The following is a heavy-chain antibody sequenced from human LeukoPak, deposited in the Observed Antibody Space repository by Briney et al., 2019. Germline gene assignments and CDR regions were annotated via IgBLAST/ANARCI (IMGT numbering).Heavy chain of an antibody. V-gene: IGHV1-18*01. CDR3: ARAKSIAEHNWFDP. D-gene: IGHD6-6*01. CDR1: GYTFTSYG. CDR2: ISAYNGNT. Sequence: AASVKVSCKASGYTFTSYGISWVRQAPGQGLEWMGWISAYNGNTNNAQKLQGRVTMTTDTSTSTAYMELRSLRSDDTAVYYCARAKSIAEHNWFDPWGQGTLVTVSS. J-gene: IGHJ5*02.